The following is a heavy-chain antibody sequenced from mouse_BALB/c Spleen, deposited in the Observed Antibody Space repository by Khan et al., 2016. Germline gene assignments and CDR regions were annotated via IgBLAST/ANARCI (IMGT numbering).Heavy chain of an antibody. V-gene: IGHV2-6-2*01. J-gene: IGHJ4*01. CDR2: IWSDGST. CDR1: GFSLTSYG. Sequence: QVQLKESGPDLVAPSQSLSITCTVSGFSLTSYGVHWVRQPPGKGLEWLVVIWSDGSTTYNSALKSRLNISKDNSKSQVFLKMNSLQTDDTAMYYCARHDYGSSYAMDYWGQGTSVTVSS. CDR3: ARHDYGSSYAMDY. D-gene: IGHD1-1*01.